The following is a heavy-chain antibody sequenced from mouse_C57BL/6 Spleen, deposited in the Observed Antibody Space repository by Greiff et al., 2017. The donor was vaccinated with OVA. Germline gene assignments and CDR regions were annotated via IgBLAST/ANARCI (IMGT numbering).Heavy chain of an antibody. CDR2: IDPENGDT. CDR3: TTGDDYGSSLYYYAMDY. J-gene: IGHJ4*01. Sequence: EVQLQQSGAELVRPGASVKLSCTASGFNIKDDYMHWVKQRPEQGLEWIGWIDPENGDTEYASKFQGKATITADTSSNTAYLQLSSLTSEDTAVYYCTTGDDYGSSLYYYAMDYWGQGTSVTVSS. D-gene: IGHD1-1*01. CDR1: GFNIKDDY. V-gene: IGHV14-4*01.